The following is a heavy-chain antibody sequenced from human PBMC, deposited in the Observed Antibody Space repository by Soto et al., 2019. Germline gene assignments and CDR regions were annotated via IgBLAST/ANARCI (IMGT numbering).Heavy chain of an antibody. CDR3: ASTFGIAAAGTFDP. J-gene: IGHJ5*02. CDR1: GGSISSGGYS. CDR2: IYYSGST. V-gene: IGHV4-30-2*05. D-gene: IGHD6-13*01. Sequence: SETLSLTCAVSGGSISSGGYSWSWIRQPPGKGLEWIGYIYYSGSTYYNPSLKSRVTISVDTSKNQFSLKLSSVTAADTAVYYCASTFGIAAAGTFDPWGQGTLVTVSS.